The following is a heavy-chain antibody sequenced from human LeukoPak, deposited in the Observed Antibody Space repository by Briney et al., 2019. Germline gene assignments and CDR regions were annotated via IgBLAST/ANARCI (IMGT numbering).Heavy chain of an antibody. V-gene: IGHV3-49*04. J-gene: IGHJ6*02. CDR3: TREGAAAAYGMDV. D-gene: IGHD6-13*01. CDR1: GFTFGDYA. Sequence: QAGGSLRLSCTASGFTFGDYAVSWVRRAPGRGLEWVGLIRRRAFGETADYAASVKGGFTISRDDSKSVAYLQMNSLKTEDTAVYYCTREGAAAAYGMDVWGQGTTVTVSS. CDR2: IRRRAFGETA.